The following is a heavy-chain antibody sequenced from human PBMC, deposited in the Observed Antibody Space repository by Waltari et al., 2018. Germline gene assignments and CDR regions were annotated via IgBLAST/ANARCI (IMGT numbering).Heavy chain of an antibody. CDR3: ARGGYGDYGRDNWFDP. CDR2: IYYSGNT. CDR1: GGSIRRHY. V-gene: IGHV4-59*11. J-gene: IGHJ5*02. D-gene: IGHD4-17*01. Sequence: QVQLQESGPGLVKPSETLSLTCPVSGGSIRRHYWIWLRQPPGKGLEWIGYIYYSGNTNYNPSLKSRVTISVDTSKNQFSLKLSSVTAADTAVYYCARGGYGDYGRDNWFDPWGQGTLVTVSS.